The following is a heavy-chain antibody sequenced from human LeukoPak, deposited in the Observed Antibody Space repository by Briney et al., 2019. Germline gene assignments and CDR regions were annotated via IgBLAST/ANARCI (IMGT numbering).Heavy chain of an antibody. Sequence: GGSLRLSCATSGFSLSSYWMIWVHQAPGKGLEWVANINQDGSEKNYVDSVKGRFTISRDNAKNSLYLQMNSLRAEDTDVYYRARARYCDYWGQGTLVTVSS. CDR3: ARARYCDY. V-gene: IGHV3-7*01. J-gene: IGHJ4*02. CDR2: INQDGSEK. D-gene: IGHD2-15*01. CDR1: GFSLSSYW.